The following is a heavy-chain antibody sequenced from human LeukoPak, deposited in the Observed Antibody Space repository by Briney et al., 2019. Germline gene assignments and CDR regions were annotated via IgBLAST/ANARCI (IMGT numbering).Heavy chain of an antibody. CDR2: IDTGGSI. Sequence: SETLSLTCTVSGGSISSYFCSWIRQPAGKGLEWIGHIDTGGSINYNPSLKSRVTMSVDRSKNQFSLKLRSVTAADTAVYYCARVGSLSRGRNWVDPWGQGTLVIVS. V-gene: IGHV4-4*07. J-gene: IGHJ5*02. CDR3: ARVGSLSRGRNWVDP. CDR1: GGSISSYF. D-gene: IGHD2-15*01.